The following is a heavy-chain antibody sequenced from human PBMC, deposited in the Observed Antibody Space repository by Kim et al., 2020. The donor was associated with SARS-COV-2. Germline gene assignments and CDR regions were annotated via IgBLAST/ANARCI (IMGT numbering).Heavy chain of an antibody. D-gene: IGHD2-2*01. CDR2: IYSGGST. CDR3: ARGVLGGRTLVPEDV. Sequence: GGSLRLSCAASGFTVSSNYMSWVRQAPGKGLEWVSVIYSGGSTYYADSVKGRFTISRDNSKNTLYLQMNSLRAEDTAVYYCARGVLGGRTLVPEDVWGQGTTVTVSS. CDR1: GFTVSSNY. V-gene: IGHV3-53*01. J-gene: IGHJ6*02.